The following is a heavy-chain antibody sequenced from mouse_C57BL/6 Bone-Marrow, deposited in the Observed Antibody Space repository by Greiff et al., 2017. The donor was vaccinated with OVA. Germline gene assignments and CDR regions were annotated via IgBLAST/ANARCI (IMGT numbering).Heavy chain of an antibody. CDR2: IYPGSGNT. CDR1: GYTFTDYY. Sequence: VMLVESGAELVRPGASVKLSCKASGYTFTDYYINWVKQRPGQGLEWIARIYPGSGNTYYNEKFKGKATLTAEKSSSTAYMQLSSLTSEDSAVYFCARLRRRYFDVWGTGTTVTVSS. J-gene: IGHJ1*03. D-gene: IGHD2-12*01. CDR3: ARLRRRYFDV. V-gene: IGHV1-76*01.